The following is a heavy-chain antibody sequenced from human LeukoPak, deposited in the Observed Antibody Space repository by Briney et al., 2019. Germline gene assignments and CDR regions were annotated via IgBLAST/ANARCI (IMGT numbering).Heavy chain of an antibody. CDR3: AIFQGTYGDNENDY. J-gene: IGHJ4*02. Sequence: SVKVSCKASGGTFRSYAITWVRQAPGKGLEWMGGIIPMINAPKYAQKFQGRVSITADESTSTGYMEVSSLGSEDTGVYYCAIFQGTYGDNENDYWGQGTLVTVSS. V-gene: IGHV1-69*01. D-gene: IGHD4-17*01. CDR1: GGTFRSYA. CDR2: IIPMINAP.